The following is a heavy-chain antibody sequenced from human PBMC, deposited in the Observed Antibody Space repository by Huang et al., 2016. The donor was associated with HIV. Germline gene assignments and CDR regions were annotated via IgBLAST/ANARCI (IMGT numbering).Heavy chain of an antibody. J-gene: IGHJ6*03. CDR2: ISVYNGKT. V-gene: IGHV1-18*01. D-gene: IGHD3-10*01. CDR3: VRDRALWFGPPNYLDI. Sequence: QVELEQSGAELKKPGASVKVSCKASGYTFSSYGVSWVRQVPGQGCEWMGLISVYNGKTDYAQKFQGRLNMTTNTSTTTAYLELRSLRPDDTAVYFCVRDRALWFGPPNYLDIWGKGTSVTVSS. CDR1: GYTFSSYG.